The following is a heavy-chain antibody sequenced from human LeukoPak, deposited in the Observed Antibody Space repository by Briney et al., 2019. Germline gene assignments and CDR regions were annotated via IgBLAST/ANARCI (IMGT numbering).Heavy chain of an antibody. D-gene: IGHD4-11*01. J-gene: IGHJ4*02. CDR2: IRYDGSNK. CDR1: GFTFSSYG. V-gene: IGHV3-30*02. Sequence: PGGSLRLSCAASGFTFSSYGMHWVRQAPGKWLEWVAFIRYDGSNKYYADSVKGRFTISRDNSKNTLYLQMNGLRAEDTAVYYCAKVGKTTGYWGQGTLVTVSS. CDR3: AKVGKTTGY.